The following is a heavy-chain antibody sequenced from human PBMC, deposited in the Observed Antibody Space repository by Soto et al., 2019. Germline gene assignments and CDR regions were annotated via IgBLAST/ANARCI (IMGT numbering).Heavy chain of an antibody. Sequence: QVQLQESGPGLVKPSETLSLTCTVSGGSISNHYLSWIRQPPGKGLEWIGYIYYTGNTNYNPPLNSRVSMSVDTSKNQISLKFRSVTAADTAVEYCPRANWYSEYWGQGTMVTVSS. CDR2: IYYTGNT. V-gene: IGHV4-59*11. J-gene: IGHJ4*02. CDR1: GGSISNHY. CDR3: PRANWYSEY. D-gene: IGHD7-27*01.